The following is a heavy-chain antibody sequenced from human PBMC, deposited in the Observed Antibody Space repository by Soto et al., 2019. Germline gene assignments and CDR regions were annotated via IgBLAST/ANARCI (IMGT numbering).Heavy chain of an antibody. CDR3: AREYYDFWSGYYDY. V-gene: IGHV1-69*13. D-gene: IGHD3-3*01. CDR1: GGTFSSYS. J-gene: IGHJ4*02. CDR2: IIPIFGTA. Sequence: WASVKVSCKASGGTFSSYSISWVRQAPGQGLEWMGGIIPIFGTANYAQKFQGRVTITADESTSTAYMELSSLRSEDTAVYYCAREYYDFWSGYYDYWGQGTLVTVSS.